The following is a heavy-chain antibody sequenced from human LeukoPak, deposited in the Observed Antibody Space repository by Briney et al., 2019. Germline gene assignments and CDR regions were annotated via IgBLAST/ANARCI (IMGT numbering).Heavy chain of an antibody. CDR2: VIPIFGTA. J-gene: IGHJ4*02. D-gene: IGHD2-2*01. Sequence: SVKVSCKASGGTFSSYAISWVRQAPGQGLEWMGGVIPIFGTANYAQKFQGRVTITTDESTSTAYMELSSLRSEDTAVYYCARGRCSSSTSCFHLFDYWGQGTLVTVSS. CDR1: GGTFSSYA. CDR3: ARGRCSSSTSCFHLFDY. V-gene: IGHV1-69*05.